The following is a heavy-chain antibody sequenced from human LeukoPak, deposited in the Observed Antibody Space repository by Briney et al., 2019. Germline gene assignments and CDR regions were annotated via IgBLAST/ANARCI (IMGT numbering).Heavy chain of an antibody. CDR1: GFTFSSYC. Sequence: PGGSLRLSCAASGFTFSSYCMSWVRQAPGKGLEWVSSISSSSSYIYYADSVKGRFTISRDNAKNSLYLQMNSLRAEDTAVYYCARVDDSSGYYFDYWGQGTLVTVSS. CDR2: ISSSSSYI. CDR3: ARVDDSSGYYFDY. J-gene: IGHJ4*02. V-gene: IGHV3-21*01. D-gene: IGHD3-22*01.